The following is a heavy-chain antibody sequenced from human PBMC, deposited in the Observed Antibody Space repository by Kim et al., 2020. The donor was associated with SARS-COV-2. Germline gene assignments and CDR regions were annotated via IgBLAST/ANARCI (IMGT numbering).Heavy chain of an antibody. CDR3: ARIRANSGYDK. J-gene: IGHJ4*02. D-gene: IGHD5-12*01. Sequence: KSCSTSLRTRITISKDTSKNQVVLKMTNMDPVDTATYYCARIRANSGYDKWGQGTLVTVSS. V-gene: IGHV2-70*01. CDR2: K.